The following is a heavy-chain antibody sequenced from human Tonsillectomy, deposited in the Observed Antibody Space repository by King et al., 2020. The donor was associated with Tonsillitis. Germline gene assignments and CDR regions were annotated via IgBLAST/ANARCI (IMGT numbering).Heavy chain of an antibody. CDR2: IRSKAYGGTT. CDR3: TRLSYSSSGNYYFDY. Sequence: VQLVQSGGGLVQPGRSLRLSCTASGFTFCDYAMSWVRQAPGKGLEWVGFIRSKAYGGTTEYAASVKGRFTISRDDSKSIAYLQLNSLKTEDTAVYYCTRLSYSSSGNYYFDYWGQGTLVTVSS. CDR1: GFTFCDYA. J-gene: IGHJ4*02. V-gene: IGHV3-49*04. D-gene: IGHD6-6*01.